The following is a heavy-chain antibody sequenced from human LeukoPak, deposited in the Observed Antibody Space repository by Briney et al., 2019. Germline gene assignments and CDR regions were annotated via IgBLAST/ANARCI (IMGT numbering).Heavy chain of an antibody. D-gene: IGHD5-18*01. CDR3: ARGGYSYGMRHYFDY. CDR2: IIPIFGTA. CDR1: GGTFSSYA. Sequence: SVKVSCKASGGTFSSYAISWVRQAPGQGLEWMGGIIPIFGTANYAQKFQGRVTITTDESTSTAYMELSSLRSEDTAVYYCARGGYSYGMRHYFDYWGQGTLVTVSS. J-gene: IGHJ4*02. V-gene: IGHV1-69*05.